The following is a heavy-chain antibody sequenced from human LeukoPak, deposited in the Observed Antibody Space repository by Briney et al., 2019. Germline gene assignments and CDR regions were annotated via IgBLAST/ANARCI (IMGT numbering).Heavy chain of an antibody. V-gene: IGHV4-59*08. D-gene: IGHD4-11*01. Sequence: PSETLSLTCTVSGGSISSYYWSRIRQPPGKGLEWIGNIYHSGSTYYNASLKSRVTISVDTSKNQFSLKLSSVTAADTAVYYCARRYSNYFFDYWGQGTLVTVSS. CDR1: GGSISSYY. CDR2: IYHSGST. J-gene: IGHJ4*02. CDR3: ARRYSNYFFDY.